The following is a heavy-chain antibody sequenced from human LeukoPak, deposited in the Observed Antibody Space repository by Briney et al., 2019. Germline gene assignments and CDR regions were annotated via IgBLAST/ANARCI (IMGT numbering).Heavy chain of an antibody. CDR1: GFSFSDAW. Sequence: AGGSLRLSCAASGFSFSDAWMNWVRQAPGKGLEWVGHIRSKADGGTPDYIAPVKGRFTISRDDSKDTLYLQMNSLRAEDTAVYYCARDPGSYGYRTALDYWGQGTLVTVSS. D-gene: IGHD5-18*01. V-gene: IGHV3-15*07. J-gene: IGHJ4*02. CDR3: ARDPGSYGYRTALDY. CDR2: IRSKADGGTP.